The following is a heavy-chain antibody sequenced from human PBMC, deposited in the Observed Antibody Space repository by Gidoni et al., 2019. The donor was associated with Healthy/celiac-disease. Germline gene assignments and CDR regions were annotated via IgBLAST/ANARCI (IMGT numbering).Heavy chain of an antibody. V-gene: IGHV3-23*01. D-gene: IGHD3-22*01. J-gene: IGHJ6*02. CDR3: ANSGYYYDLRAGWDV. CDR1: GFTCSSYA. Sequence: EVQLLESGGGWVQPGGSLRLAGAASGFTCSSYAMSGVRQAPGKGLEWVSAISGRGGSTYSAASVKGRFTISRDNSKNTLYLQMNRLRAEDTAVYYCANSGYYYDLRAGWDVWGQGTTVTVSS. CDR2: ISGRGGST.